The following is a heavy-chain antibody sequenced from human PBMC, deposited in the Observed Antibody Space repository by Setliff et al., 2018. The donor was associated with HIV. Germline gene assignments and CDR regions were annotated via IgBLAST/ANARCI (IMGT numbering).Heavy chain of an antibody. CDR1: GGSIRSNSYY. Sequence: SETLSLTCSVSGGSIRSNSYYWGWIRQPPGKGLEWIGSISYSGNTYSSPSLESRVIISVDASTNQVSLKLSSVTAADTAVYYCARSPSYRSSWEYYFDYWGQGILVTVSS. D-gene: IGHD6-13*01. V-gene: IGHV4-39*01. CDR3: ARSPSYRSSWEYYFDY. CDR2: ISYSGNT. J-gene: IGHJ4*02.